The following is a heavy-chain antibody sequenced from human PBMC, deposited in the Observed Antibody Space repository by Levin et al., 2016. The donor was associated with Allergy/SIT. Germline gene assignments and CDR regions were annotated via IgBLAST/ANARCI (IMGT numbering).Heavy chain of an antibody. CDR2: IYYSGST. CDR3: ARANWGWHHFDY. Sequence: WIRQPPGKGLEWIGYIYYSGSTNYNPSLKSRVTISVDTSKNQFSLKLSSVTAADTAVYYCARANWGWHHFDYWGQGTLVTVSS. J-gene: IGHJ4*02. V-gene: IGHV4-59*01. D-gene: IGHD7-27*01.